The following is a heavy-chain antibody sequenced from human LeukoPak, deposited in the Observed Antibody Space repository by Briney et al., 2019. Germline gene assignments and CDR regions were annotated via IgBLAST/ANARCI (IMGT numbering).Heavy chain of an antibody. J-gene: IGHJ5*02. CDR2: MNPNSGNT. Sequence: ASVKVSCKASGYTFTSYDINWVRQATGQGLEWMGWMNPNSGNTGYAQKLQGRVTMTRNTSISTAYMELSSLRSEDTAVYYCARDASYDFWSGYYFDWFDPWGQGTLVTVSS. V-gene: IGHV1-8*01. CDR1: GYTFTSYD. CDR3: ARDASYDFWSGYYFDWFDP. D-gene: IGHD3-3*01.